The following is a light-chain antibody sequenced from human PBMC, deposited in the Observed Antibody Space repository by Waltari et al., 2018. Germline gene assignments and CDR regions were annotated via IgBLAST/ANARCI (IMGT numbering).Light chain of an antibody. J-gene: IGKJ4*01. CDR3: QQYHSVPLT. CDR1: QDIKKS. CDR2: DAS. Sequence: DIHMTQSPSSLSAPVGDRVTITCQASQDIKKSLNWFHQQPGKAPQVLIFDASNSQTGAPSRLGGSGSGTDFTFTISSLQPEDMGTYYCQQYHSVPLTFGGGTRVEIK. V-gene: IGKV1-33*01.